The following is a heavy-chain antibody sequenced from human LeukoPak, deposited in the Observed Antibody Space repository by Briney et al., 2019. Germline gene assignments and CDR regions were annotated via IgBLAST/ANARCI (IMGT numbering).Heavy chain of an antibody. V-gene: IGHV1-2*02. Sequence: ASVKVSCKASGYTFTGYYMHWVRQAPGQGLEWMGWINPNSGGTNYAQKFQGRVTMTRDTSISTAYMELGRLRSDDTAVYYCARMMTTVTTGGAFDIWGQGTMVTVSS. J-gene: IGHJ3*02. D-gene: IGHD4-11*01. CDR1: GYTFTGYY. CDR3: ARMMTTVTTGGAFDI. CDR2: INPNSGGT.